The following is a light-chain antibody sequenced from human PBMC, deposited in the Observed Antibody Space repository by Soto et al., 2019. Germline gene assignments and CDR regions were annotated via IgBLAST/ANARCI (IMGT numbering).Light chain of an antibody. V-gene: IGKV3-20*01. CDR2: GAS. CDR1: QSVSSSY. J-gene: IGKJ5*01. CDR3: KEYGSSPIT. Sequence: EILLTQSPGTLSQSPPQRATHSCKASQSVSSSYLAWYQQKPGQAPRLLIYGASSRATGIPDRFSGSGSGADFTLTISRLEPEDFAVYYCKEYGSSPITFGHGRRLAIK.